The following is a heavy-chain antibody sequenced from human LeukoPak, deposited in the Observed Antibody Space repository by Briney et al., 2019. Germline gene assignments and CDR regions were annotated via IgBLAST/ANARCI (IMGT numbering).Heavy chain of an antibody. CDR1: GGSFSGYY. Sequence: SETLSLTCAVYGGSFSGYYWSWIRQPPGKGLEWIGEINHSGSTNYNPSLKSRVTISVDTSKNQFSLKLSSVTAADTAVYYCARRDDSSGYHKIFDYWGQGTLVTVSS. CDR3: ARRDDSSGYHKIFDY. D-gene: IGHD3-22*01. V-gene: IGHV4-34*01. CDR2: INHSGST. J-gene: IGHJ4*02.